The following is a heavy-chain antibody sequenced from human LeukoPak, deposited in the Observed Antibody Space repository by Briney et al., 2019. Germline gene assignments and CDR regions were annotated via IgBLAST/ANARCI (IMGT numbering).Heavy chain of an antibody. Sequence: SEALSLTCTVSGGSISSSSYYWGWIRQPPGKGLESIGSIYYSGSTYYNPSLKSRVTISVDTSKNQFSLKLSSVTAADTAVYYCARHPYGDLSYFDYWGQGTLVTVSS. CDR3: ARHPYGDLSYFDY. J-gene: IGHJ4*02. V-gene: IGHV4-39*01. CDR2: IYYSGST. CDR1: GGSISSSSYY. D-gene: IGHD4-17*01.